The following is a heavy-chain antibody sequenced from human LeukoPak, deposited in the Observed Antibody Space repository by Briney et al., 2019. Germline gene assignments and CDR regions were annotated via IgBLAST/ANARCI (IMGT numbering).Heavy chain of an antibody. J-gene: IGHJ3*02. D-gene: IGHD3-9*01. CDR2: IYHSGST. V-gene: IGHV4-4*02. Sequence: SETLSLTCAVSGGSISSSNWWSWVRQPPGKGLEWIGEIYHSGSTNYNPSLKSRVTISVDKSKNQFSLKLSSVTAADTAVYYCARFYYDILTGYFTGAFDIWGQGTMVTVSS. CDR1: GGSISSSNW. CDR3: ARFYYDILTGYFTGAFDI.